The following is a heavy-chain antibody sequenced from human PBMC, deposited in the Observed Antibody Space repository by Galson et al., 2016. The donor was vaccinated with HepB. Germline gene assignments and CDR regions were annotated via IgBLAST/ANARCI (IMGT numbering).Heavy chain of an antibody. Sequence: SLRLSCAASGFTFNSYWMSWVRQAPGKGLEWLANINQGGSDRKYVDSVMGRFTISRDNAKNSLYLQMNSLATEDTAVYFCARRLDTQGRIGGGAWGMDVWGQGTTVTVSS. V-gene: IGHV3-7*01. CDR1: GFTFNSYW. D-gene: IGHD3-10*01. J-gene: IGHJ6*01. CDR3: ARRLDTQGRIGGGAWGMDV. CDR2: INQGGSDR.